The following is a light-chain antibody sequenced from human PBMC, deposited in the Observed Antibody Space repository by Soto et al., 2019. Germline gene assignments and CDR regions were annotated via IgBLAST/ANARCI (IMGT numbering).Light chain of an antibody. CDR2: GNI. J-gene: IGLJ3*02. V-gene: IGLV1-40*01. Sequence: QSVVTQPPSVSGALGQRVAISCTGNSSDIAADYDVYWCQRLPGIGPKFLIYGNINRPSGVPDRFSDSKSGTSASLAITGLQAEDEADHSRQPYDSKLNGWVFGGGTKLTVL. CDR3: QPYDSKLNGWV. CDR1: SSDIAADYD.